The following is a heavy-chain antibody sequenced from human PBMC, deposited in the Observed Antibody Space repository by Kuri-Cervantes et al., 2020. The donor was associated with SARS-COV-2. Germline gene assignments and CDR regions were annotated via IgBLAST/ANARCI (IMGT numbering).Heavy chain of an antibody. CDR2: IYHRGST. CDR3: ARSGSYSYYFDY. Sequence: SQTLSLTCAVSGYSISSGYYWGWIRQPPGKGLEWIGSIYHRGSTNYNPSLKSRVTISVDTSKNQFSLKLSSVTAADTAVYYCARSGSYSYYFDYWGQGTPVTVSS. J-gene: IGHJ4*02. V-gene: IGHV4-38-2*01. D-gene: IGHD1-26*01. CDR1: GYSISSGYY.